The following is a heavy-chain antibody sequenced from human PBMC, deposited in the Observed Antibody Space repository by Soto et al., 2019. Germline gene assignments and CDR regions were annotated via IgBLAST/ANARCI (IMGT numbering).Heavy chain of an antibody. CDR3: ARLEDYYMDV. V-gene: IGHV4-39*01. Sequence: SETLSLTCTVSGGSISSSSYYWGWIRQPPGKGLEWIGSIYYSGSTYYNPSLESRVTISVDTSKNQFSLKLSSVTAADTAVYYCARLEDYYMDVWGKGTTVTVSS. CDR2: IYYSGST. J-gene: IGHJ6*03. CDR1: GGSISSSSYY.